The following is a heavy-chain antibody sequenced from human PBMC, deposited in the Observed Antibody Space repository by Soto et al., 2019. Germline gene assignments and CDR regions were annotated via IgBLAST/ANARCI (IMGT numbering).Heavy chain of an antibody. Sequence: SETLSLTCTVSGGSVSSGSYYWSWIRHPPGKGLEWIGYIYYSGSTNYNPSLKSRVTISVDTSKNQFSLKLSSVTAADTAVYYCARTAVLRRPVVVAATHRFDYWGQGTLVTVSS. J-gene: IGHJ4*02. CDR2: IYYSGST. V-gene: IGHV4-61*01. CDR3: ARTAVLRRPVVVAATHRFDY. CDR1: GGSVSSGSYY. D-gene: IGHD2-15*01.